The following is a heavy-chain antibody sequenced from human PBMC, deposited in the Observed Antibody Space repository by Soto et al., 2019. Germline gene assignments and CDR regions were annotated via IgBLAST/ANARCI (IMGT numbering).Heavy chain of an antibody. J-gene: IGHJ4*02. V-gene: IGHV4-39*01. CDR1: GGSISSSSYY. D-gene: IGHD4-17*01. CDR2: IYYSGST. Sequence: QLQLQESGPGLVKPSETLSLTCTVSGGSISSSSYYWGWIRQPPGKGLEWIGSIYYSGSTYYNPSLKIRVSISVDTTKNQAARKLSSVTAEDTAVYDCARPTYGDDEGANFDFSGQGTPVTVSS. CDR3: ARPTYGDDEGANFDF.